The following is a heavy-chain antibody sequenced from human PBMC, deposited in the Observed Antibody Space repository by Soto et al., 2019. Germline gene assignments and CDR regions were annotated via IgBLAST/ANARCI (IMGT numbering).Heavy chain of an antibody. CDR1: GFTFSSYG. CDR2: IWYDGSNK. Sequence: SLRLSCAASGFTFSSYGMHWARQAPGKGLEWVAVIWYDGSNKYYADSVKGRFTISRDNSKNTLYLQMNSLRAEDTAVYYCARDIAARNPHFIFDPWGQGTLVTVSS. J-gene: IGHJ5*02. D-gene: IGHD6-6*01. V-gene: IGHV3-33*01. CDR3: ARDIAARNPHFIFDP.